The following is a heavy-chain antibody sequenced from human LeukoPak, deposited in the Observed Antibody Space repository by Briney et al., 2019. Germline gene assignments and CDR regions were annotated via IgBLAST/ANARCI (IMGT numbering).Heavy chain of an antibody. Sequence: ASVKVSCKASGYTFTGYYMHWVRQAPGQGLEWMGWINPNSGGTNYEQKFQGRVTMTRDTSISTAYMELSRLRSDDTAVYYCARSSYCSSTSCYVVRFDYWGQGTLVTVSS. CDR3: ARSSYCSSTSCYVVRFDY. J-gene: IGHJ4*02. D-gene: IGHD2-2*01. CDR2: INPNSGGT. CDR1: GYTFTGYY. V-gene: IGHV1-2*02.